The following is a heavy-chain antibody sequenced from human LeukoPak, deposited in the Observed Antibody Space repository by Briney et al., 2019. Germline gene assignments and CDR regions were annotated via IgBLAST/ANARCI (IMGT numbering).Heavy chain of an antibody. D-gene: IGHD2-2*01. V-gene: IGHV3-7*01. Sequence: SGGSLRLSCAAAGFTFNSYWMSWVRQAPGKGLEWVASIKQDGSEKKYVDSVKGRFTISRDNAKNSLYLQMNSLRAEDTAVYYCARQLGYCSSTSCPNWFDPWGQGTLVTVSS. CDR1: GFTFNSYW. CDR2: IKQDGSEK. J-gene: IGHJ5*02. CDR3: ARQLGYCSSTSCPNWFDP.